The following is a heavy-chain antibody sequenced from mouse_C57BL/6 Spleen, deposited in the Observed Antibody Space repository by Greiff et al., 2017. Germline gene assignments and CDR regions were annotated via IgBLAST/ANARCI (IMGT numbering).Heavy chain of an antibody. CDR1: GFTFSDYG. CDR3: ARDYGSVNWYFDV. V-gene: IGHV5-17*01. CDR2: ISSGSSTI. J-gene: IGHJ1*03. D-gene: IGHD1-1*01. Sequence: EVHLVESGGGLVKPGGSLKLSCAASGFTFSDYGMHWVRRAPEKGLEWVAYISSGSSTIYYADTVKGRFTISRDNAKNTLFLQMTSLRSEDTAMYYCARDYGSVNWYFDVWGTGTTVTVSS.